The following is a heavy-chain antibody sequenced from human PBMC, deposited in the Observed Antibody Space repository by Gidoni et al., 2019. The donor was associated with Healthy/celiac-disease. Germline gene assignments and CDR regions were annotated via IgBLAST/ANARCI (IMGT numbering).Heavy chain of an antibody. Sequence: EVQLLESGGGLVQPGGSLRLSCAASGFPFSSYAMSWVRQAPGKGLEWVSAISGSGGSTYYADSVKGRFTISRDNSKNTLYLQMNSLRAEDTAVYYCAKDFPHNYYGSGSYLDYWGQGTLVTVSS. V-gene: IGHV3-23*01. CDR1: GFPFSSYA. CDR2: ISGSGGST. D-gene: IGHD3-10*01. CDR3: AKDFPHNYYGSGSYLDY. J-gene: IGHJ4*02.